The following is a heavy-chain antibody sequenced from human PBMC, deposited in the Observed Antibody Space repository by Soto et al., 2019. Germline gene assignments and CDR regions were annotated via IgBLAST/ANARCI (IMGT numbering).Heavy chain of an antibody. CDR2: IDSNGGST. CDR1: GFTFRTYT. V-gene: IGHV3-64D*06. Sequence: GGSLRLSCSASGFTFRTYTMHWVRQAPGKGLEYVSTIDSNGGSTYYADSVKARFTISRDNSKNTLYLQMSSLRTEDTALYYCVKSKNYYDSSGPFDYWGQGTLVTVSS. CDR3: VKSKNYYDSSGPFDY. J-gene: IGHJ4*02. D-gene: IGHD3-22*01.